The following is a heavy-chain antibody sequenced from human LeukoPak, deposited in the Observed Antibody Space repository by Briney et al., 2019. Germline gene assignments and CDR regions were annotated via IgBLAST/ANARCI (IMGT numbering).Heavy chain of an antibody. CDR1: GGSISSSSYY. D-gene: IGHD3-22*01. Sequence: PSETLSLTRTVSGGSISSSSYYWGWIRQPPGKGLEWIGSINYSGSTYYNPSLKSRVTISVDTSKNQFSLKLRSVTAADTAVYYCARDGNYYESSGYYFSAFDIWGQGRMVTVSS. V-gene: IGHV4-39*07. J-gene: IGHJ3*02. CDR2: INYSGST. CDR3: ARDGNYYESSGYYFSAFDI.